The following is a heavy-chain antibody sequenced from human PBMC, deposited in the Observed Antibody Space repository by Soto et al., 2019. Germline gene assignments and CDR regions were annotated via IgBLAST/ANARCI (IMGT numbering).Heavy chain of an antibody. J-gene: IGHJ4*02. D-gene: IGHD4-17*01. V-gene: IGHV3-33*01. CDR2: IRYDGSNK. CDR3: AREASTVAQAFDS. Sequence: QVQLVESGGGVVQPGRSLRLSCAASGFTFSSYGMHWVRQAPGKGLEWVAVIRYDGSNKYYADSVKGRFTISRDNSKNTLFLQMNSLRAEDTAVYYCAREASTVAQAFDSWGQGTLVTVSS. CDR1: GFTFSSYG.